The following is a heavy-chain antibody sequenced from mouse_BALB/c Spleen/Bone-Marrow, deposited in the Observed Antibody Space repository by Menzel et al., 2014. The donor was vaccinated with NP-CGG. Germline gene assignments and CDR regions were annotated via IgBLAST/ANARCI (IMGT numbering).Heavy chain of an antibody. J-gene: IGHJ3*01. CDR1: GFNIKDTY. CDR3: AVYYYGSSLFAY. D-gene: IGHD1-1*01. CDR2: IDPANGNT. Sequence: VQLKESGAELVKPGASVKLSCTASGFNIKDTYMHWVKQRPEQGLEWIGRIDPANGNTKYDPKFQGKATITADTSSNTAYLQLSSLTSEDTAVYYCAVYYYGSSLFAYWGQGTLVTASA. V-gene: IGHV14-3*02.